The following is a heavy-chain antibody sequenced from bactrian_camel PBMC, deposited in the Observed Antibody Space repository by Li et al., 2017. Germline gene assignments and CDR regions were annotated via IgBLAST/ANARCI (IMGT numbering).Heavy chain of an antibody. CDR1: GLSFRSNS. D-gene: IGHD6*01. CDR2: IDGDGKI. V-gene: IGHV3S59*01. Sequence: DVQLVESGGGSVQAGGSLRLSCTASGLSFRSNSVAWFRQAPGKEREGIAAIDGDGKIGYAESVKGRFAISRDNPRNTLYLQMNSLKPEDTAMYYCAASVPAFCSTLEPSRYNYWGQGTQVTVS. J-gene: IGHJ4*01. CDR3: AASVPAFCSTLEPSRYNY.